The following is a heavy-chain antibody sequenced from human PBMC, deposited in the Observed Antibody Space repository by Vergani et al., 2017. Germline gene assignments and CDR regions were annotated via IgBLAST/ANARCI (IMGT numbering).Heavy chain of an antibody. CDR1: GFTFSSYW. Sequence: EVQLVESGGGLVQPGGSLRLSCAASGFTFSSYWMSWVRQAPGKGLEWVANIKQDGSEKYYVDSVKGRFTISRDNAKNSLYLQMNSLRAEDTAVYYCARAAEGTAYSSSWYWEPFDYWGQGTLVTVSS. V-gene: IGHV3-7*01. CDR3: ARAAEGTAYSSSWYWEPFDY. CDR2: IKQDGSEK. D-gene: IGHD6-13*01. J-gene: IGHJ4*02.